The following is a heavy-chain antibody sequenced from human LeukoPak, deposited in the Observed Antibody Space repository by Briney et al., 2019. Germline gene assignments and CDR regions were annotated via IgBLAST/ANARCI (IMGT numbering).Heavy chain of an antibody. J-gene: IGHJ4*02. Sequence: PGGSLRLSCAASGFTFSNAWMSWVRQAPGKGLEWVGRIKSKTDGGTTDYAAPVKGRFTISGDDSKSTLYLQMNSLKTEDTAVYYCTTADRYFDWLSGGYWGQGTLVTVSS. V-gene: IGHV3-15*01. CDR2: IKSKTDGGTT. D-gene: IGHD3-9*01. CDR1: GFTFSNAW. CDR3: TTADRYFDWLSGGY.